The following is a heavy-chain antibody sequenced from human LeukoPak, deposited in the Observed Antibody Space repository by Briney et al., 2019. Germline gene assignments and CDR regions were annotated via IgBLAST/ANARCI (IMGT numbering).Heavy chain of an antibody. CDR3: GRAFPPLRTSSAGDL. Sequence: GGSLRLSCSASGFSFSDYDMNWVRQAPGKGLGWVFAISGRSSHVYYGESVKGRFTISRDNAKNSLYLQLDSLGVEDTAVYYCGRAFPPLRTSSAGDLWGQGTLVTVS. V-gene: IGHV3-21*01. CDR1: GFSFSDYD. D-gene: IGHD3-16*01. J-gene: IGHJ1*01. CDR2: ISGRSSHV.